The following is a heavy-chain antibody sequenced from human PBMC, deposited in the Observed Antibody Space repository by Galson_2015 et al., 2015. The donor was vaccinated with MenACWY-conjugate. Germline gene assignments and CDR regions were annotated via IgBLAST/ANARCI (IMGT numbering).Heavy chain of an antibody. Sequence: SLRLSCAASGFTLTSYWMHWVRHAPGKGLVWVSHINWDGSTTSHADSVKVRFSISRDNAKNTLYLQMNSLTAEDTAVYYCARGGGYSYGHIDYWGQGALVTVSS. D-gene: IGHD5-18*01. CDR1: GFTLTSYW. J-gene: IGHJ4*02. CDR2: INWDGSTT. CDR3: ARGGGYSYGHIDY. V-gene: IGHV3-74*01.